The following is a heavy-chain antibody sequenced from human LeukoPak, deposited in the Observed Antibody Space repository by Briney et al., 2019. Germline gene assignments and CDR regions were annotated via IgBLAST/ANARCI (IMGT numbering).Heavy chain of an antibody. J-gene: IGHJ4*02. CDR3: ARIQLWFNDKPDY. Sequence: ASVKVSCKASGYTFTCYYMHWVRQAPGQGLEWMGRINPNSGGTNYAQKFQGRVTMTRDTSISTAYMELSRLRSDDTAVYYCARIQLWFNDKPDYWGQGTLVTVSS. CDR1: GYTFTCYY. D-gene: IGHD5-18*01. V-gene: IGHV1-2*06. CDR2: INPNSGGT.